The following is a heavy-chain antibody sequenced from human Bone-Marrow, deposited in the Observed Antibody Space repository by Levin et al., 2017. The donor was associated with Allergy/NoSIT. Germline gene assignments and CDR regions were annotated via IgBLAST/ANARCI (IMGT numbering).Heavy chain of an antibody. D-gene: IGHD1-26*01. CDR3: AREGGRSGSYPKHNWFDP. CDR2: ISSSSSYI. Sequence: GGSLRLSCAASGFTFSSYSMNWVRQAPGKGLEWVSSISSSSSYIYYADSVKGRFTISRDNAKNSLYLQMNSLRAEDTAVYYCAREGGRSGSYPKHNWFDPWGQGTLVTVSS. CDR1: GFTFSSYS. V-gene: IGHV3-21*01. J-gene: IGHJ5*02.